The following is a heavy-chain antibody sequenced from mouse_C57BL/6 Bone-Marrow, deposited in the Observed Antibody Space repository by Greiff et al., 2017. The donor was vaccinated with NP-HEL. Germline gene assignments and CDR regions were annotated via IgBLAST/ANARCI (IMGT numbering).Heavy chain of an antibody. D-gene: IGHD1-1*01. Sequence: QVQLKQSGAELVRPGSSVKLSCKASGYTFTSYWMHWVKQRPIQGLEWIGNIDPSDSETHYNQKFKDKATLTVDKSSSTAYMQLSSLTSEDSAVYYCARHYGSRDYYAMDYWGQGTSVTVSS. CDR3: ARHYGSRDYYAMDY. J-gene: IGHJ4*01. V-gene: IGHV1-52*01. CDR2: IDPSDSET. CDR1: GYTFTSYW.